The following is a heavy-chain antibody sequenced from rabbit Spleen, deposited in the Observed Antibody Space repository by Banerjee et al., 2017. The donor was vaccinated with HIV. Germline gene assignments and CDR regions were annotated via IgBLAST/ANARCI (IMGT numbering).Heavy chain of an antibody. J-gene: IGHJ4*01. V-gene: IGHV1S45*01. CDR1: GVSLNDKDV. CDR2: INAVTGKA. D-gene: IGHD6-1*01. Sequence: EQLEESGGGLVKPEGSLTLTCKASGVSLNDKDVMCWVRQAPGKGLEWIACINAVTGKAVYASWAKGRFTFSKTSSTTVTLQMTSLTVADTATYFCAREKSGNQGYDLWGQGTLVTVS. CDR3: AREKSGNQGYDL.